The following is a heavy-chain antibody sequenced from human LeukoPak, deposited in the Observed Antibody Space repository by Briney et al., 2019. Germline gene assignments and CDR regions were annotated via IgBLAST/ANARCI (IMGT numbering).Heavy chain of an antibody. CDR1: GYLFTSYW. CDR3: TRKGYAFDY. J-gene: IGHJ4*02. V-gene: IGHV5-51*01. CDR2: IYPGDSDT. D-gene: IGHD2-8*01. Sequence: GESLKISCKVSGYLFTSYWFGWVRQMPGKGLEWMGIIYPGDSDTSYSPSFQGQVTISVDKSISTAYLQWSSLKASDTAMYYCTRKGYAFDYWGQGTLVTVSS.